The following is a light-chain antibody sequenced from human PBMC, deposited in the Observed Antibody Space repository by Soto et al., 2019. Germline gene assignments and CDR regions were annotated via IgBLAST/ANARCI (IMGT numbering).Light chain of an antibody. V-gene: IGLV1-40*01. Sequence: QSVLTQPPSVSGAPGQRVTISCTGSRSNIGAGYDVHWYQQLPGTAPKLLIYGNSNRPSGVPDRFSGSKSGTSASLAITGLQAEDEADYYCQSYDSSLSGDVFGTGTKFTVL. CDR1: RSNIGAGYD. J-gene: IGLJ1*01. CDR2: GNS. CDR3: QSYDSSLSGDV.